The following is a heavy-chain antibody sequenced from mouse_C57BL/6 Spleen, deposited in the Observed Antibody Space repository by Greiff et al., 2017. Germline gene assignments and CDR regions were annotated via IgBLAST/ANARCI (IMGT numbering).Heavy chain of an antibody. J-gene: IGHJ3*01. V-gene: IGHV14-4*01. CDR1: GFNIKDDY. CDR2: IDPENGDT. Sequence: EVKLQESGAELVRPGASVKLSCTASGFNIKDDYMHWVKQRPEQGLEWIGWIDPENGDTEYASKFQGKATITADTSSNTAYLQLSSLTSEDTAVYFCTTAAQGYDKAWFAYWGQGTLVTVSA. CDR3: TTAAQGYDKAWFAY. D-gene: IGHD2-2*01.